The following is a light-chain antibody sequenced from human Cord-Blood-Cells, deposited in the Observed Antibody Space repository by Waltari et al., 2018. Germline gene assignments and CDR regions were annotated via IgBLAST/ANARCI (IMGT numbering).Light chain of an antibody. V-gene: IGLV2-23*01. Sequence: QSALTQPASVSASPGQSTPTPCPGTSSPVATYNLSPWYHQHPGKAPKLMIYEGSKRPSGVSNRFSGSKSGNTASLTISGLQAEDEADYYCCSYAGSSSRVFGGGTKLTVL. J-gene: IGLJ3*02. CDR3: CSYAGSSSRV. CDR2: EGS. CDR1: SSPVATYNL.